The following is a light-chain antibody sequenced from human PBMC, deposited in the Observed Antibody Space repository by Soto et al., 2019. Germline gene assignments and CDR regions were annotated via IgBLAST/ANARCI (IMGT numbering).Light chain of an antibody. CDR3: GSYTSTDTPFV. CDR2: EVG. CDR1: STDVGGYNY. J-gene: IGLJ1*01. Sequence: QSALAQPSSVSGSPGQSITISCTGTSTDVGGYNYVSWYQHHPGKGPKLIIYEVGNRPSGVSDRFSGSKSGNKASLIISNLEAEDESDYYCGSYTSTDTPFVFGTGTKVTVL. V-gene: IGLV2-14*01.